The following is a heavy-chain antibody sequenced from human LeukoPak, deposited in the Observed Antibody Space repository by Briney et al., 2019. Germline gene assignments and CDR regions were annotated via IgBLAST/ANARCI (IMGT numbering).Heavy chain of an antibody. J-gene: IGHJ4*02. Sequence: ASVKVSCKASGYTFTGYYMHWVRQAPGQGLEWMGWINPNSGGTNYAQKFQGRVTMTRDTSISTAYMELSSLRSDDTAVYYCARHYRRGVVVAVNYWGQGTLVTVSS. V-gene: IGHV1-2*02. CDR1: GYTFTGYY. CDR3: ARHYRRGVVVAVNY. D-gene: IGHD2-15*01. CDR2: INPNSGGT.